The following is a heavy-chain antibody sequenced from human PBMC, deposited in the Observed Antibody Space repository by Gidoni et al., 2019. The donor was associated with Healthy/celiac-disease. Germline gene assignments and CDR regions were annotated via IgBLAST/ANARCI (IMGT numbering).Heavy chain of an antibody. D-gene: IGHD3-22*01. Sequence: EVPLVESGGGLVPPGGSLKLSCADSGFTFSGSAMHGVRKASGKGLGWVGRIRSKANSDATAYAASVKGRFTISRDDSKNTAYLQMNSLKTEDTAVYYCTRPWYYDSSGYTEDYWGQGTLVTVSS. V-gene: IGHV3-73*01. CDR1: GFTFSGSA. CDR2: IRSKANSDAT. J-gene: IGHJ4*02. CDR3: TRPWYYDSSGYTEDY.